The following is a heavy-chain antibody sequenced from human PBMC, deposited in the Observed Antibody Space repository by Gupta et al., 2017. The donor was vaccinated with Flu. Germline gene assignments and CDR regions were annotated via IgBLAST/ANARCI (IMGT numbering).Heavy chain of an antibody. CDR3: ARHSGGWLYYFEY. CDR2: VYYNGRT. D-gene: IGHD6-19*01. Sequence: QLQLQESGPGLVKPSETLSLTCTVSGASIGSNSYYWGWIRQPPGKGLEWIASVYYNGRTYYNPSLTGRVTISVDTSRNQISLNLTSVTAADTSVYYCARHSGGWLYYFEYWGQGTLVTVSS. J-gene: IGHJ4*02. CDR1: GASIGSNSYY. V-gene: IGHV4-39*01.